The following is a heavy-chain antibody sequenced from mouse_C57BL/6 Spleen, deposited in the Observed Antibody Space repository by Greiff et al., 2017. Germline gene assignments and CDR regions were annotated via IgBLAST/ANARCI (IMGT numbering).Heavy chain of an antibody. Sequence: QVQLQQSGPELVKPGASVKISCKASGYAFSSSWMNWVKQRPGKGLEWIGRIYPGDGDTNYNGKFKGKATLTADKSSSTADMQLSSLTSEDSAVYFCARWFDSNYEGYFDYWGQGTTLTVSS. CDR1: GYAFSSSW. J-gene: IGHJ2*01. CDR3: ARWFDSNYEGYFDY. V-gene: IGHV1-82*01. D-gene: IGHD2-5*01. CDR2: IYPGDGDT.